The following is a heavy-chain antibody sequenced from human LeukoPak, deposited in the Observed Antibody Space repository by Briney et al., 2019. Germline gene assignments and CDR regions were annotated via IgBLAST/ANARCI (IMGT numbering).Heavy chain of an antibody. CDR1: GGSVSSGSYY. V-gene: IGHV4-61*01. CDR2: MYYSGST. CDR3: AREHGGSYYYYGMDV. Sequence: SETLSLTCTVSGGSVSSGSYYWSWIRQPPGKGLEWIGYMYYSGSTNYNPSLKSRVTISVDTSKNQFSLKLSSVTAADTAVYYCAREHGGSYYYYGMDVWGQGTTVTVSS. J-gene: IGHJ6*02. D-gene: IGHD1-26*01.